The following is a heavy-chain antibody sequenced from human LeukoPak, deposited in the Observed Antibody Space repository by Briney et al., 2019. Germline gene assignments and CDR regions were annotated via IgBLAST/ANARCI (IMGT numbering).Heavy chain of an antibody. D-gene: IGHD6-19*01. CDR3: ARGVSGWYHLDS. J-gene: IGHJ4*02. CDR1: GGPVTSGSYY. CDR2: IYYSGST. V-gene: IGHV4-61*01. Sequence: PSETLSLTCTVSGGPVTSGSYYWSWIRQPPGKGLEWIGYIYYSGSTYYNPSLKSRVTMSVDTSKNQFSLKLTSVTAADTAVYYCARGVSGWYHLDSWGQGTLVTVSS.